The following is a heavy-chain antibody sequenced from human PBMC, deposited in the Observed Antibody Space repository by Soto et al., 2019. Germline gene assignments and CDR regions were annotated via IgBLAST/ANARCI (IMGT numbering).Heavy chain of an antibody. Sequence: ASVKVSCNASGGTFSSYAISWVRHAPGQGLEWMGGIIPIFGTANYSQKFQGRVTITADESTRTAYMELSSLRSADTAVYYCARKGQKYYYDSSGWFDPWGQGTLVTVSS. CDR3: ARKGQKYYYDSSGWFDP. CDR1: GGTFSSYA. D-gene: IGHD3-22*01. CDR2: IIPIFGTA. J-gene: IGHJ5*02. V-gene: IGHV1-69*13.